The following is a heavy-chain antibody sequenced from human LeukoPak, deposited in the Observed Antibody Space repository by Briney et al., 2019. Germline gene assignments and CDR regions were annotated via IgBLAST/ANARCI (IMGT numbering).Heavy chain of an antibody. V-gene: IGHV4-61*02. CDR2: IYYSGST. CDR1: GGSISRGTYY. Sequence: PSQTLSLTCTVSGGSISRGTYYWSWIRQPAGKGLEWIGRIYYSGSTNYNPSLKSRVTISVDTSKNQFSLKLNSVTAADTAVYYCARVSGYDWESFYDYWGQGTLVTVSS. J-gene: IGHJ4*02. D-gene: IGHD5-12*01. CDR3: ARVSGYDWESFYDY.